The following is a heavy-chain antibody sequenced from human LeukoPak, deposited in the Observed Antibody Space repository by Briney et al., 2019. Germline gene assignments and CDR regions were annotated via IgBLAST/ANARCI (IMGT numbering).Heavy chain of an antibody. CDR3: ARENIVVVPAAHEYYFDY. Sequence: GASVKVFCKASGYTFTSYYMHWVRQAPGQGLEWMGLINPSGGSTSYAQKFQGRVTMTRDTSTSTVYMELSSLRSEDTAVYYCARENIVVVPAAHEYYFDYWGQGTLVTVSS. CDR1: GYTFTSYY. V-gene: IGHV1-46*01. J-gene: IGHJ4*02. CDR2: INPSGGST. D-gene: IGHD2-2*01.